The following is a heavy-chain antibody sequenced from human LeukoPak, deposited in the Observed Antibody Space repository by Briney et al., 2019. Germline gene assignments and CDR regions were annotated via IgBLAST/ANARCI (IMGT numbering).Heavy chain of an antibody. CDR1: GGSISSGGYS. V-gene: IGHV4-30-2*01. J-gene: IGHJ4*02. Sequence: SETLSLTCAASGGSISSGGYSWSWIRQPPGKGLEWIGYIYHSGSTYYNPSLKSRVTISVDRSKNQFSLKLSSVTAADTAVYYCARVRYSYGYDYWGQGTLVTASS. CDR2: IYHSGST. CDR3: ARVRYSYGYDY. D-gene: IGHD5-18*01.